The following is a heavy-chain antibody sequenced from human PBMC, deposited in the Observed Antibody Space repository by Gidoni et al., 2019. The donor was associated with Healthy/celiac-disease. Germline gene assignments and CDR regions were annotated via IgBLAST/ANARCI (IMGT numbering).Heavy chain of an antibody. J-gene: IGHJ4*02. Sequence: EVQLVESGGGLVQPGGSLRLSCSASGFNFSSYAMHWVGQAPGKGLEYVSAISSNGGSTYYADSVKGRFTISRDNSKNTLYLQMSSLRAEDTAVYYCVKDRLGATTYVPDYWGQGTLVTVSS. CDR2: ISSNGGST. CDR1: GFNFSSYA. CDR3: VKDRLGATTYVPDY. V-gene: IGHV3-64D*06. D-gene: IGHD1-26*01.